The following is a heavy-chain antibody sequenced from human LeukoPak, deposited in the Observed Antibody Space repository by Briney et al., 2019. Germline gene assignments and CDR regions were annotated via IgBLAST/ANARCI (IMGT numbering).Heavy chain of an antibody. Sequence: ETLSLTCTVSGGSISPYYWSWVRQAPGKGLEWVGRIKSKTDGGTTDYAAPVKGRFTISRDDSKNTLYLQMNSLKTEDTAVYYCTTDIVVVVAAITIDYWGQGTLVTVSS. CDR2: IKSKTDGGTT. J-gene: IGHJ4*02. D-gene: IGHD2-15*01. CDR3: TTDIVVVVAAITIDY. CDR1: GGSISPYY. V-gene: IGHV3-15*01.